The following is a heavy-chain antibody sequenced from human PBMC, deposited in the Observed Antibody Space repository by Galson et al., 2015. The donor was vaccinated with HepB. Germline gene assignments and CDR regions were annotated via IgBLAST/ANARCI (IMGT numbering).Heavy chain of an antibody. CDR2: INPNSGGT. Sequence: SVKVSCKASGYTFTGYYLHWVRQAPRQGLEWMGWINPNSGGTNYAQKFQGRVTMTRDTSLSTAYMELSRLTSDDTAVYYCARSQSPSDDYWGQGTLDTVSS. CDR3: ARSQSPSDDY. CDR1: GYTFTGYY. J-gene: IGHJ4*02. V-gene: IGHV1-2*02.